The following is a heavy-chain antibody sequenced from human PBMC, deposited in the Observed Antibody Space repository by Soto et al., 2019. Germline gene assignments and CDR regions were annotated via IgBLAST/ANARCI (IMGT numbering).Heavy chain of an antibody. CDR1: GYSFASYW. D-gene: IGHD6-6*01. V-gene: IGHV5-51*01. J-gene: IGHJ6*02. CDR3: ARTRSFTLGFYYDGMDV. CDR2: IYPGDSDT. Sequence: GESLKISCQGSGYSFASYWIGWVRQMPGKDLELMGIIYPGDSDTRYSPSFQGQVTISADKSLRTAYLQWTSLKASDTALYYCARTRSFTLGFYYDGMDVWGQGTTVTVS.